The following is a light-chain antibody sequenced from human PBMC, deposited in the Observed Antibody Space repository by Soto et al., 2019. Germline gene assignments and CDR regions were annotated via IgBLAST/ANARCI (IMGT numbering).Light chain of an antibody. CDR1: QSITSNF. CDR2: GAS. CDR3: QQYGRSPLMYT. V-gene: IGKV3-20*01. J-gene: IGKJ2*01. Sequence: EIVLTQSPGTLSLSPGERATLSCRASQSITSNFLAWYQQKPGQAPRLLIYGASTRAAGVPDRFSGRGSGTDFTLTITRLEPEDFAVYYCQQYGRSPLMYTFGQGTKLGV.